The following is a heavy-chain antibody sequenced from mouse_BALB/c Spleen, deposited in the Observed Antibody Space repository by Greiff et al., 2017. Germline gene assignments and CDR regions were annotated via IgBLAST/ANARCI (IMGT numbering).Heavy chain of an antibody. V-gene: IGHV7-3*02. D-gene: IGHD1-1*01. CDR3: ARGFITTRMDY. Sequence: DVMLVESGGGLVQPGGSLRLSCATSGFTFTDYYMSWVRQPPGKALEWLGFIRNKANGYTTEYSASVKGRFTISRDNSQSILYLQMNTLRAEDSATYYCARGFITTRMDYWGQGTSVTVSS. J-gene: IGHJ4*01. CDR2: IRNKANGYTT. CDR1: GFTFTDYY.